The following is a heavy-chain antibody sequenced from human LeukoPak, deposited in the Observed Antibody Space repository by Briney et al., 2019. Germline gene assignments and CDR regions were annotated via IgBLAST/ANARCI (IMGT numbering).Heavy chain of an antibody. D-gene: IGHD3-22*01. CDR1: GLIVSSNY. CDR3: AKSRGYYYEKSGPADY. V-gene: IGHV3-53*01. J-gene: IGHJ4*02. CDR2: IYSGGST. Sequence: GGSLRLSCAASGLIVSSNYMSWVRQAPGKGLAWDSVIYSGGSTYYADSVKGRFTISRDNSKNTLYLQMNSLSAEDTAVYYCAKSRGYYYEKSGPADYWGQGTLVTVSS.